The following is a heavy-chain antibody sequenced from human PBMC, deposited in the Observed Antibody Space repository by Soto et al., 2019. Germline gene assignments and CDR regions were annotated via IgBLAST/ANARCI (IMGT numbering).Heavy chain of an antibody. J-gene: IGHJ4*02. CDR3: AKPRSPVSPYHFDF. Sequence: GGSLRRFSVASGITFSNYAMHWVRQAPGKGPEWVALISFDGSDEDYTDSVKGRFTISRDNSKNSLYLYMNGLTTADSAVYYCAKPRSPVSPYHFDFWGQGTLVTVSS. CDR1: GITFSNYA. CDR2: ISFDGSDE. V-gene: IGHV3-30-3*02.